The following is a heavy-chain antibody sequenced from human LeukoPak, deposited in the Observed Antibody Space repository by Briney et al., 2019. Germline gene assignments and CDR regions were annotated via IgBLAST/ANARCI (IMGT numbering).Heavy chain of an antibody. CDR3: TRDRLWFGELYDY. J-gene: IGHJ4*02. CDR1: GFTFGDYA. Sequence: GGSLRLSCTASGFTFGDYAMSWFRQAPGKGLEWVSFIRSKAYGGTTEYAASVKGRFTISRDDSKSIAYLQMNSLKTEDTAVYYCTRDRLWFGELYDYWGQGTLVTVFS. V-gene: IGHV3-49*03. CDR2: IRSKAYGGTT. D-gene: IGHD3-10*01.